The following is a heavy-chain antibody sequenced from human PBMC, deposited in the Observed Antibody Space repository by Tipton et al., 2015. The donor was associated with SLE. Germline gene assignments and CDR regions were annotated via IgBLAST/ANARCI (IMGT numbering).Heavy chain of an antibody. CDR2: MYYSGIT. J-gene: IGHJ4*02. Sequence: TLSLTCSVSGGSIRTYYWSWIRQTPGKGLEWIGYMYYSGITNYNPSLKSRVTMSVDTSKNQFSLKLSSVTAADTAVYYCARGGVATIRADYWGQGTLVTVSS. V-gene: IGHV4-59*08. CDR1: GGSIRTYY. D-gene: IGHD5-12*01. CDR3: ARGGVATIRADY.